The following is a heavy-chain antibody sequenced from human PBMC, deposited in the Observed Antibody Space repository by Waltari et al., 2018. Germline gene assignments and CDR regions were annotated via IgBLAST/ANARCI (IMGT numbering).Heavy chain of an antibody. Sequence: QVTLRESGPALIKPTQTLTLTCAFSGFSLSTSGLCVSWVRQPPGKALEWLARIDWDDEKHYSTSMRTRLSISKDTSKNQVVLTMTNVDPVDTATYYCARSTGASDYWGQGTLVTVSS. CDR3: ARSTGASDY. CDR1: GFSLSTSGLC. V-gene: IGHV2-70*19. D-gene: IGHD2-8*02. J-gene: IGHJ4*02. CDR2: IDWDDEK.